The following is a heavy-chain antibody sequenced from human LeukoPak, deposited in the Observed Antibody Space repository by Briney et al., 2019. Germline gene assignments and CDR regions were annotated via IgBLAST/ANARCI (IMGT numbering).Heavy chain of an antibody. CDR2: IYHSGST. J-gene: IGHJ4*02. D-gene: IGHD5-12*01. CDR3: ARERGIPQYFDY. V-gene: IGHV4-4*02. CDR1: GFTFSSYAM. Sequence: GSLRLSCAASGFTFSSYAMSWVRQAPGKGLEWIGEIYHSGSTNYNPSLKSRVTISVDKSKNQFSLKLSSVTAADTAVYYCARERGIPQYFDYWGQGTLVTVSS.